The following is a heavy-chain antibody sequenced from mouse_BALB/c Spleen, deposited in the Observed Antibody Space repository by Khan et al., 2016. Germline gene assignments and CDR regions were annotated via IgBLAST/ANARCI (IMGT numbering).Heavy chain of an antibody. CDR1: GYTFTNYG. CDR2: INTYTGEP. V-gene: IGHV9-3-1*01. J-gene: IGHJ4*01. D-gene: IGHD2-4*01. Sequence: QIQLVQSGPELKKPGETVKISCKASGYTFTNYGMNWVKQASGKGLKWMGWINTYTGEPTYADDFKGRFAFSLETSASTAYLQSNNLKNEDTATYFGEREGLRRTGYAMDYWGQGTSVTVSS. CDR3: EREGLRRTGYAMDY.